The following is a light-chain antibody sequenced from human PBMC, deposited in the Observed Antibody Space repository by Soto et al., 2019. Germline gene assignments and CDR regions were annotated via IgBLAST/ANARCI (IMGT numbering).Light chain of an antibody. CDR2: INT. V-gene: IGLV1-44*01. Sequence: QSVLTQPPSASGTPGQTIAISCSGGSSNIGSHTVNWYQQLPGTAPRLLIYINTQRPSGVPDRFSGSKSGTSASLAISGLQSEYEGDYYCAAWDDSMNGVVFGGGTKVTVL. CDR3: AAWDDSMNGVV. CDR1: SSNIGSHT. J-gene: IGLJ2*01.